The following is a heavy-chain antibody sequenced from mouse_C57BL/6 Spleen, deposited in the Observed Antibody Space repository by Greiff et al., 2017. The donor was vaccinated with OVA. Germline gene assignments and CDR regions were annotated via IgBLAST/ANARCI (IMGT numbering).Heavy chain of an antibody. CDR1: GYSITSCYY. V-gene: IGHV3-6*01. Sequence: EVKLQESGPGLVKPSQSLSLTCSVTGYSITSCYYWYLIRQFPGNNLEWLGYISYDGSNNYNPSLKNRISITRDTSKNQFFLKLNSVTTEDTATYYCAREREGYFDYWGQGTTLTVSS. CDR2: ISYDGSN. CDR3: AREREGYFDY. J-gene: IGHJ2*01.